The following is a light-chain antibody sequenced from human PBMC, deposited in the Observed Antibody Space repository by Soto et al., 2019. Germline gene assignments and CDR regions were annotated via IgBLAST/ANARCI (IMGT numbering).Light chain of an antibody. CDR2: AAS. CDR3: QQANNFPFT. J-gene: IGKJ5*01. Sequence: EIQMTQSPSSVSASVGDRVTITCRGSQGISSRLAEYQQRPRKAPKLLIYAASSLQSGVPSRFACSGSGTNFPLTITRLQPEYFATYYCQQANNFPFTFGQGTRLEIK. V-gene: IGKV1D-12*01. CDR1: QGISSR.